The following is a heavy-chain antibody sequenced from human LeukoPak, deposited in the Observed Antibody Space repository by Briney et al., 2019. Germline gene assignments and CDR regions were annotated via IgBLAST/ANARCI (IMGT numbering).Heavy chain of an antibody. V-gene: IGHV1-24*01. Sequence: ASVKVSCKVSGYTLTELSMHWVRQAPGKGLEWMGGFDPEDGETIYAQKFQGRVTMTTDTSTSTAYMELRSLRSDDTAVYYCARDLDQYSGRYGGFGHDFWGQGTLVTVSS. D-gene: IGHD1-26*01. CDR3: ARDLDQYSGRYGGFGHDF. CDR2: FDPEDGET. J-gene: IGHJ4*02. CDR1: GYTLTELS.